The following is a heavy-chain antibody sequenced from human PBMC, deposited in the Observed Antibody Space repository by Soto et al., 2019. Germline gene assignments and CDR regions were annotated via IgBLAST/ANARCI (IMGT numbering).Heavy chain of an antibody. D-gene: IGHD2-2*01. V-gene: IGHV1-18*01. J-gene: IGHJ6*03. CDR1: GYTFTSYG. CDR2: ISAYNGNT. Sequence: QVQLVQSGAEVKKPGASVKVSCKASGYTFTSYGISWVRQAPGQGLEWMGWISAYNGNTNYAQKLQGRGTMTTDTSTSTAYMELRSLRSDDTAVYYCARVTKVVVVPAATPYYYYYMDVWGKGTTVTVSS. CDR3: ARVTKVVVVPAATPYYYYYMDV.